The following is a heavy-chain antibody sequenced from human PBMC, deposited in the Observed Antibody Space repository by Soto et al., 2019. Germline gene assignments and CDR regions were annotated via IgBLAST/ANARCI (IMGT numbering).Heavy chain of an antibody. V-gene: IGHV3-23*01. J-gene: IGHJ4*02. CDR2: ISGSGNTS. CDR3: AKDRGRTWYEDY. CDR1: GFTFSSYA. Sequence: EVQLLESGGGLVQPGGSLRLSCAASGFTFSSYAMTWVRQAPGKGLEWVSAISGSGNTSYYADSVQGRFTISRDSSKKMLYLQMNSLRPEHTAGYYCAKDRGRTWYEDYWGQGTLVTVSS. D-gene: IGHD6-13*01.